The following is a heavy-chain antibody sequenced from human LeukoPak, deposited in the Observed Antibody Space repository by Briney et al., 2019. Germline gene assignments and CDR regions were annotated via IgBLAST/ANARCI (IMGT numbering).Heavy chain of an antibody. CDR1: GFTFSSYG. D-gene: IGHD2-2*03. CDR2: IWYDGSNK. CDR3: AKASLGYRPHVDV. J-gene: IGHJ6*04. V-gene: IGHV3-33*06. Sequence: GGSLRLSCAASGFTFSSYGRHWVRQAPGKGLEWMAVIWYDGSNKYYADSVKGRFTISRDNSKNTLYLQMNSLRAEDTAVYYCAKASLGYRPHVDVWGKGTTVTVSS.